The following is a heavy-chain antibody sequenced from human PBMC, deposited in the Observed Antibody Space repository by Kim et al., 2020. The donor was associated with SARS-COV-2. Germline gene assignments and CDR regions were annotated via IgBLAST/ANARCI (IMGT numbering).Heavy chain of an antibody. CDR1: GGSISSSSYY. Sequence: SETLSLTCTVSGGSISSSSYYWGWIRQPPGKGLEWIGSIYYSGSTYYNPSLKSRVTISVDTSKNQFSLKLSSVTAADTAVYYCARASRLNGMDVWGQGTTVTVSS. V-gene: IGHV4-39*07. J-gene: IGHJ6*02. CDR2: IYYSGST. CDR3: ARASRLNGMDV.